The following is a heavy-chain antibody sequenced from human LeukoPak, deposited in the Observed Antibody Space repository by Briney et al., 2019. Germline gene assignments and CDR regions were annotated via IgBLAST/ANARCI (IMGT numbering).Heavy chain of an antibody. Sequence: GGSLRLSCAASGFTFSTHWMSWVRQAPGKGLEWVASINHNGNVNYYVDSVKGRFTISRDNAKNSLYLQMSNLRAEDTAVYFCARGGGLDVWGQGATVTVSS. V-gene: IGHV3-7*03. CDR3: ARGGGLDV. J-gene: IGHJ6*02. CDR2: INHNGNVN. CDR1: GFTFSTHW. D-gene: IGHD3-16*01.